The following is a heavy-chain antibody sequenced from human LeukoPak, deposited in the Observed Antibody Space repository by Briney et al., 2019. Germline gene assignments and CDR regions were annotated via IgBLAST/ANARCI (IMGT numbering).Heavy chain of an antibody. D-gene: IGHD2-2*01. CDR3: ARTGYCSSTSCYGYYYGMDV. V-gene: IGHV3-11*01. CDR1: GFTFSDYY. J-gene: IGHJ6*02. Sequence: GGSLRLSCAASGFTFSDYYMSWIRQAPGKGLEWVSYISSSGSTIYYADSVKGRFTISRDNAKNSLYLQMNSLRAEDTAVYYCARTGYCSSTSCYGYYYGMDVWGQGTTVTVSS. CDR2: ISSSGSTI.